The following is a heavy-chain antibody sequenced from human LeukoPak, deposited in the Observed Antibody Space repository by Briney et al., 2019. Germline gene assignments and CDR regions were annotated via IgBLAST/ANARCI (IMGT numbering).Heavy chain of an antibody. CDR1: RFTFSSYW. V-gene: IGHV3-7*01. CDR2: INLDGSQK. J-gene: IGHJ4*02. Sequence: GGSLRLSCAASRFTFSSYWMAWVRQAPGKGPEWVANINLDGSQKYYVDSVKGRFTISRDNAENSLYLQMNSLRAEDTALYYCARKRPNYFDYWGQGTLVTASS. CDR3: ARKRPNYFDY.